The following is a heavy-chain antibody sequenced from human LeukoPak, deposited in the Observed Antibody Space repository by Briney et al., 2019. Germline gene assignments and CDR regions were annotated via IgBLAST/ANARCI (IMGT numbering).Heavy chain of an antibody. V-gene: IGHV3-9*01. CDR3: AKGARSSSGYTTD. CDR1: GFTFDDYA. D-gene: IGHD3-22*01. CDR2: INWNSVSA. Sequence: PGGSLRLSCVAPGFTFDDYAMHWVRQAPGKGLEWVAGINWNSVSAVYADSLKGRLTISRDNAKNSLFLQMNSLKTEDTAFYYCAKGARSSSGYTTDWGQGILVTVSS. J-gene: IGHJ4*02.